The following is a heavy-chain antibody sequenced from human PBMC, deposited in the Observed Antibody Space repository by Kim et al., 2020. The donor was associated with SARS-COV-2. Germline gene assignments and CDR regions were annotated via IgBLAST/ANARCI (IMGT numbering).Heavy chain of an antibody. J-gene: IGHJ3*02. CDR1: GFTFSDYY. Sequence: GGSLTLSCAASGFTFSDYYMSWIRQAPGKGLEWVSYISSSSSYTNYADSVKGRFTISRDNAKNSLYLQMNSLRAEDTAVYYCARGFLNYDSSGYYSGDAFDIWGQGTMVTVSS. D-gene: IGHD3-22*01. CDR3: ARGFLNYDSSGYYSGDAFDI. CDR2: ISSSSSYT. V-gene: IGHV3-11*06.